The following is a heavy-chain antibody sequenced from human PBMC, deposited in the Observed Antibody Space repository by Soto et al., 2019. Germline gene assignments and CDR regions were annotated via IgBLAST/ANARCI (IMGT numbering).Heavy chain of an antibody. D-gene: IGHD3-10*01. CDR3: AKGRGGSGSLTPRVDF. CDR1: GFTFNNYA. CDR2: ISGGGDTT. J-gene: IGHJ4*02. Sequence: EVQLLESGGGLVQPGGSLRLSCAASGFTFNNYAMTWVRQAPGKGLEWVSAISGGGDTTSYADSVKGRFTVSRDGSKNSVDVQMSSLRAEDTALYCCAKGRGGSGSLTPRVDFWGQGTLVSVSS. V-gene: IGHV3-23*01.